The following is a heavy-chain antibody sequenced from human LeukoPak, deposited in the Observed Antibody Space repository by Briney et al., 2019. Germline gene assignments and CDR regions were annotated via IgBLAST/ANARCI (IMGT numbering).Heavy chain of an antibody. CDR2: IYYSGST. CDR1: GGSFSGYY. J-gene: IGHJ4*02. CDR3: ARDFPPAR. D-gene: IGHD2-15*01. Sequence: SSETLSLTCAVYGGSFSGYYWSWIRQPPGKGLEWIGYIYYSGSTNYNPSLKSRVTISVDTSKNQFSLKLSSVTAADTAVYYCARDFPPARWGQGTLVTVSS. V-gene: IGHV4-59*01.